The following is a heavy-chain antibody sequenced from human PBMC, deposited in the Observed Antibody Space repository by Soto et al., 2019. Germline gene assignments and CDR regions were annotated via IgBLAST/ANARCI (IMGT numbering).Heavy chain of an antibody. Sequence: LSLTCAVSGGSISSSNWWSWVRQPPGKGLEWIGEIYHSGSTNYNPSLKSRVTISVDKSKNQFSLKLSSVTAADTAVYYCARVVGDIVATTATYYFDYWGQGTLVTVSS. V-gene: IGHV4-4*02. J-gene: IGHJ4*02. CDR2: IYHSGST. CDR3: ARVVGDIVATTATYYFDY. CDR1: GGSISSSNW. D-gene: IGHD5-12*01.